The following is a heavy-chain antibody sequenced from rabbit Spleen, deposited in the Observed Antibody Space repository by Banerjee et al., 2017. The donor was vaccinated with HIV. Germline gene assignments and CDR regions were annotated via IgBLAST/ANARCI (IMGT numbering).Heavy chain of an antibody. J-gene: IGHJ4*01. CDR3: ARDLVGVIGWNFYL. Sequence: QSVEESGGDLVKPGASLTLTCKASGFSFGDRDVMCWVRQAPGKGLEWIACINAATGKPVYATWAKGRFTISRTSSTTVTLRMTSLTAADRAAYFCARDLVGVIGWNFYLWGPGTLVTVS. V-gene: IGHV1S40*01. D-gene: IGHD1-1*01. CDR1: GFSFGDRDV. CDR2: INAATGKP.